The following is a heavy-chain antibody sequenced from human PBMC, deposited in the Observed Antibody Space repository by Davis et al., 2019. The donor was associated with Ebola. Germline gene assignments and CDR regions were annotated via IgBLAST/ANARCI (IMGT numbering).Heavy chain of an antibody. J-gene: IGHJ4*02. CDR3: ARATSGTYLLNY. D-gene: IGHD1-26*01. CDR2: IRNKASSYST. V-gene: IGHV3-72*01. Sequence: GESLKISCAASGFTFSDYYMDWVRQAPGMGLEWVGRIRNKASSYSTEYASSVKDSFIISRDDSKDSLYLQMNSLKTEDTAVYYCARATSGTYLLNYWGQGTLVTVSS. CDR1: GFTFSDYY.